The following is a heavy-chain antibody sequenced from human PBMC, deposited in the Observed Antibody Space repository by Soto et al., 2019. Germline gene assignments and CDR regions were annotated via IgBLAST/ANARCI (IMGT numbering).Heavy chain of an antibody. Sequence: GGSLRLSCSASGFTFFKSYIMNWVRQAPGKGLEWVSSISDSSTYKYYADSVRGRFRISRDDAKNSLFLQMDSLRAEDTAVYYCATLNSFGAGYWGQGTLVTVSS. CDR1: GFTFFKSYI. CDR3: ATLNSFGAGY. D-gene: IGHD3-3*01. J-gene: IGHJ4*02. CDR2: ISDSSTYK. V-gene: IGHV3-21*01.